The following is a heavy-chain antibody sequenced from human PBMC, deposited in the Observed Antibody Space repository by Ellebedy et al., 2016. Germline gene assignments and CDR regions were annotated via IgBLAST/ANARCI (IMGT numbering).Heavy chain of an antibody. CDR1: GYTFTSYG. D-gene: IGHD3-22*01. V-gene: IGHV1-18*01. CDR3: ARVSYGTIVVVITPDY. CDR2: ISAYNGNT. Sequence: ASVKVSXXASGYTFTSYGISWVRQAPGQGLKWMGWISAYNGNTNYAQKLQGRVTMTTDTSTSTAYMELRSLRSDDTAVYYCARVSYGTIVVVITPDYWGQGTLVTVSS. J-gene: IGHJ4*02.